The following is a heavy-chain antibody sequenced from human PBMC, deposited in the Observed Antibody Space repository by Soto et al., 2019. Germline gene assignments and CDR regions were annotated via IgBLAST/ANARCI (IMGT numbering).Heavy chain of an antibody. CDR1: GGTFSSYA. D-gene: IGHD6-19*01. Sequence: QVQLVQSGAEVKKPGSSVKVSCKASGGTFSSYAISWVRQAPGQGLEWMGGIIPIFGTANYAQKFQGRVTITADESTSSGYMELCSLRSEDTAVYYWARNLLRVAGSRGWFYPWGQGTLVIVSS. J-gene: IGHJ5*02. CDR3: ARNLLRVAGSRGWFYP. V-gene: IGHV1-69*01. CDR2: IIPIFGTA.